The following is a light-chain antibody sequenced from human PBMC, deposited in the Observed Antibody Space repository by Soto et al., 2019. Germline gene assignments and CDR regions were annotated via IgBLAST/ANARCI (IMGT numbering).Light chain of an antibody. Sequence: EIVLTQSPGTLSLSPGERATLSCRASQSVSSTYLAWYQQKPGQAPRVLIYGASSRATGIPDRFSGSGSGTDFTLIISRLEPEDFAVYYCQQYAGSPWTFGQGTKVDNK. CDR1: QSVSSTY. V-gene: IGKV3-20*01. CDR2: GAS. J-gene: IGKJ1*01. CDR3: QQYAGSPWT.